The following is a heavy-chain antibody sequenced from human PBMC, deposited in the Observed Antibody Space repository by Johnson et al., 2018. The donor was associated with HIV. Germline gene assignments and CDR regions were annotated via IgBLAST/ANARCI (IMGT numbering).Heavy chain of an antibody. CDR1: GFTFSNYW. CDR2: IKQDGSEK. D-gene: IGHD1-26*01. CDR3: ARDFRSVGANDAFDI. Sequence: VQLVEFGGGLVQPGGSLRLSCAASGFTFSNYWMSWVRQAPGKGLEWVANIKQDGSEKYFVDSVRGRFSISRDNAKNSLYLQMNSLRAEDTAVYYCARDFRSVGANDAFDIWGQGTMVTVSS. V-gene: IGHV3-7*01. J-gene: IGHJ3*02.